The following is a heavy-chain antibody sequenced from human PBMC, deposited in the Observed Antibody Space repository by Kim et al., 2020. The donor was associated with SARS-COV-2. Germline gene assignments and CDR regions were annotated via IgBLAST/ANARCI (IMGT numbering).Heavy chain of an antibody. J-gene: IGHJ3*02. V-gene: IGHV3-23*01. CDR1: GFTFSSYA. D-gene: IGHD6-6*01. Sequence: GGSLRLSCAASGFTFSSYAMSWVRQAPGKGLEWVSAISGSGGSTYYADSVKGRFTISRDNSKNTLYLQMNSLRAEDTAVYYCANLPVGVAARRELLRFAFDIWGQGTMVTVSS. CDR3: ANLPVGVAARRELLRFAFDI. CDR2: ISGSGGST.